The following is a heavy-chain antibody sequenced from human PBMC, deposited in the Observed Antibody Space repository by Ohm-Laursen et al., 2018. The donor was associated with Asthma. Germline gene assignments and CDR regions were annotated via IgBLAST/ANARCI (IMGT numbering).Heavy chain of an antibody. CDR3: ASPLPDYSNYRYYYYYGMDV. Sequence: ASVKVSCKASGYTFTGYYMHWVRQAPGQGLEWMGWINPNSGGTNYAQKFQGWVTMTRDTSISTAYMELSRLRSEDTAVYYCASPLPDYSNYRYYYYYGMDVWGQGTTVTVSS. CDR2: INPNSGGT. J-gene: IGHJ6*02. D-gene: IGHD4-11*01. V-gene: IGHV1-2*04. CDR1: GYTFTGYY.